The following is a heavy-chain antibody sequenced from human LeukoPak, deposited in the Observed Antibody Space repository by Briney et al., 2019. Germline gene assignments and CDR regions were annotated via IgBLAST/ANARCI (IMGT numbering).Heavy chain of an antibody. CDR3: AKVRLGYCSGGSCSRGGTPMDV. CDR1: GFTVSSNS. CDR2: IYSDNT. D-gene: IGHD2-15*01. Sequence: GGSLRLSCTVSGFTVSSNSMSWVRQAPGKGLEWVSFIYSDNTHYADSVKGRFTISRDNAKNSLYLQMNSLRAEDTAVYYCAKVRLGYCSGGSCSRGGTPMDVWGKGTTVIISS. V-gene: IGHV3-53*01. J-gene: IGHJ6*03.